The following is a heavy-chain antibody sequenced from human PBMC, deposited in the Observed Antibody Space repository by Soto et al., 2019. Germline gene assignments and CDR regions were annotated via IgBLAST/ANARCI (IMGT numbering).Heavy chain of an antibody. J-gene: IGHJ6*02. D-gene: IGHD4-17*01. Sequence: PGGSLRLSCAASGFTFSSYGMHWVRQAPGKGLEWVAVIWYDGSNKYYADSVKGRFTISRDNSKNTLYLQMNSLRAEDTAVYYCARSDYGDYYYYYGMDVWGQGTTVTVSS. CDR3: ARSDYGDYYYYYGMDV. CDR1: GFTFSSYG. V-gene: IGHV3-33*01. CDR2: IWYDGSNK.